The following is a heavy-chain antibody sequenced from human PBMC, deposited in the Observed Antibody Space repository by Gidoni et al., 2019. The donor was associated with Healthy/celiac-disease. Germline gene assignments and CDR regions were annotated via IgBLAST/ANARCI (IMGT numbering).Heavy chain of an antibody. CDR3: ARVRDGSQHPELFDY. V-gene: IGHV4-34*01. CDR1: GGSSSGYY. CDR2: INHSGST. Sequence: QAQLQQWGAGLLKPSETLSLTCAAYGGSSSGYYWSWIRQPPGKGLGWIGGINHSGSTNYTPSLKSRVTISVDTSKNQFSLKLSSGTAADTAVYYCARVRDGSQHPELFDYWGQGTLVTVSS. D-gene: IGHD1-7*01. J-gene: IGHJ4*02.